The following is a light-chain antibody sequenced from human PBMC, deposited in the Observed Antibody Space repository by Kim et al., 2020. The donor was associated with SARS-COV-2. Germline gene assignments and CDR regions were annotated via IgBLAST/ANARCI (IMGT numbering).Light chain of an antibody. Sequence: QSVLTQPPSVSGAPGQRVTISCTGSLSNTGAGSDVQWYQQLPGTAPKLLIYGSRIRPSGVPDRFSGSKSGTSGTLAITGLQAEDEADYYCQSYDKSLSAWVFGGGTKLTVL. V-gene: IGLV1-40*01. J-gene: IGLJ3*02. CDR1: LSNTGAGSD. CDR3: QSYDKSLSAWV. CDR2: GSR.